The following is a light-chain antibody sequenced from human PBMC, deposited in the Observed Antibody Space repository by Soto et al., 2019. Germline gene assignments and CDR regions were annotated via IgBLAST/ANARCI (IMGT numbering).Light chain of an antibody. V-gene: IGLV2-11*01. Sequence: QSALTQPRSVSGSPGQAVTISCTGTSSDVGGYNYVSWYQQHPGKAHKLMIYDVSKRPSGVPDRFSGSKSGNTASLTISGLQAEDEADYYCCSYAGSYVVFGGGTQLPVL. CDR3: CSYAGSYVV. J-gene: IGLJ2*01. CDR2: DVS. CDR1: SSDVGGYNY.